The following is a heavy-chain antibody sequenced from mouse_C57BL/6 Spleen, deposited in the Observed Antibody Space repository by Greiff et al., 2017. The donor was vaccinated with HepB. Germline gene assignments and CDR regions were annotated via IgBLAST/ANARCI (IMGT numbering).Heavy chain of an antibody. V-gene: IGHV2-5*01. CDR2: IWRGGST. CDR3: AKDSNYPGVWFAY. D-gene: IGHD2-5*01. J-gene: IGHJ3*01. Sequence: VKLQESGPGLVQPSQSLSITCTVSGFSLTSYGVHWVRQSPGKGLEWLGVIWRGGSTDYNAAFMSRLSITKDNSKSQVFFKMNSLQADDTAIYYFAKDSNYPGVWFAYWGQGTLVTVSA. CDR1: GFSLTSYG.